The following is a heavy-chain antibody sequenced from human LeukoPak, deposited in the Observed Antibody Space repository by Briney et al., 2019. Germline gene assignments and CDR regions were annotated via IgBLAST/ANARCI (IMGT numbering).Heavy chain of an antibody. J-gene: IGHJ4*02. Sequence: GASVKVSCKASGYTFTNNFMHWVRQAPGQGLEWMGWINPNSGGTNYAQKFQGRVTMTRDTSISTAYMELSRLRSDDTAVYYCARAGGSGYAFDYWGQGTLVTVSS. CDR1: GYTFTNNF. V-gene: IGHV1-2*02. D-gene: IGHD3-22*01. CDR3: ARAGGSGYAFDY. CDR2: INPNSGGT.